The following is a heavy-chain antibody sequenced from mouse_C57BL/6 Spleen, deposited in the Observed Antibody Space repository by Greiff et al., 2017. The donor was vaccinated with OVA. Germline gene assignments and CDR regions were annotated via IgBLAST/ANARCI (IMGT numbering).Heavy chain of an antibody. V-gene: IGHV5-6*01. CDR3: APGDYDEEYYAMDY. Sequence: EVQLVESGGDLVKPGGSLKLSCAASGFTFSSYGMSWVRQTPDKRLEWVATISSGGSYTYYPDSVKGRFTISRDNAKNTLYLQMSSLKSEDTAMYYCAPGDYDEEYYAMDYWGQGTSVTVSS. CDR1: GFTFSSYG. CDR2: ISSGGSYT. D-gene: IGHD2-4*01. J-gene: IGHJ4*01.